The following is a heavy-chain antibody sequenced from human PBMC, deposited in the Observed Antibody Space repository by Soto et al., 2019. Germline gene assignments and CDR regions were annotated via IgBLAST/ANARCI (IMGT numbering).Heavy chain of an antibody. CDR3: AREDGIVARPDYYYYGTEV. J-gene: IGHJ6*02. V-gene: IGHV3-23*01. Sequence: PGGSLRLSCAASGFTFSTYAMSWVRQAPGKGLEWVSAISGSGGSTYYADSVKGRFTISRDNAKNSLYLQMNSLRAEDTAVYYYAREDGIVARPDYYYYGTEVWGQGTSVTVSS. CDR1: GFTFSTYA. D-gene: IGHD6-6*01. CDR2: ISGSGGST.